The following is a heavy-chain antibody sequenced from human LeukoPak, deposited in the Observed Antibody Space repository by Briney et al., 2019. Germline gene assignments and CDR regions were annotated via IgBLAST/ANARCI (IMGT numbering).Heavy chain of an antibody. CDR2: ISYDGSNK. CDR3: AREHRIAVAGTLDY. CDR1: GFTFSSYA. V-gene: IGHV3-30-3*01. Sequence: GGSLRLSCAAAGFTFSSYAMHWVRQAPGKGLEWVAVISYDGSNKYYADSVKGRFTISRDNSKNTLYLQMNSLRAEDTAVYYCAREHRIAVAGTLDYWGQATLLTVSS. D-gene: IGHD6-19*01. J-gene: IGHJ4*02.